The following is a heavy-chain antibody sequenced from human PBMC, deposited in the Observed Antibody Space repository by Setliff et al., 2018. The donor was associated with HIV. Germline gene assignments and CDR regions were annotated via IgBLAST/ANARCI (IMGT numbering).Heavy chain of an antibody. CDR2: IYYSGST. Sequence: PSETLSLTCTVSGGSISSSNYYWGWIRQPPGKGLEWIGNIYYSGSTHYNPSLKSRVTISVDTSKNQFSLKLSSVTAADTAVYYCATWGRNNWNYFSYWGQGTLVTVSS. CDR3: ATWGRNNWNYFSY. J-gene: IGHJ4*02. D-gene: IGHD1-20*01. CDR1: GGSISSSNYY. V-gene: IGHV4-39*07.